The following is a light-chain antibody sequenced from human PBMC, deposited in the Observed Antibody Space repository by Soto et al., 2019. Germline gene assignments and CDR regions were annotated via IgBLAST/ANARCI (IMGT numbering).Light chain of an antibody. CDR1: QSVSTK. CDR3: QQRSDWPLT. V-gene: IGKV3-11*01. J-gene: IGKJ5*01. CDR2: DAS. Sequence: EKVMTQSPATLSVSPRERATLACSASQSVSTKLAWYQQKPGQAPRLLIYDASNRAAGIPARFSGSGSGTDFTLTISSLEPEDFAVYYCQQRSDWPLTFGGGTRLEIK.